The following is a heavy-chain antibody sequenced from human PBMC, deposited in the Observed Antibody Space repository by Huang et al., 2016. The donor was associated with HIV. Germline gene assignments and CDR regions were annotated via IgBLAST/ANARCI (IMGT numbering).Heavy chain of an antibody. CDR1: GFTFRSYW. V-gene: IGHV3-7*01. J-gene: IGHJ4*02. CDR2: INEDGSER. CDR3: TRGFRAKPGDY. Sequence: EVDLVQSGGGLVQPGRSLRLSCVGSGFTFRSYWMNWVRQPSGRGLEWVATINEDGSERVYVDSVRGRFAISRDNANDSLSLQLNSLKGEDSAIYFCTRGFRAKPGDYWGQGSLVTVSS.